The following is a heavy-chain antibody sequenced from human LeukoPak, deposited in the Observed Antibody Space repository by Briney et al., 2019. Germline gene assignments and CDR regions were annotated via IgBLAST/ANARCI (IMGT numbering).Heavy chain of an antibody. J-gene: IGHJ4*02. Sequence: SETLSLTCAGYGGSFSGYYWSWIRQPPGKGLEWIGEINHSGSTNYNPSLKSRVTISVDTSKNQFSLKLSSVTAADTAVYYCARGRSLTYCSGGSCPHYYFDYWGQGTLVTVSS. CDR2: INHSGST. D-gene: IGHD2-15*01. CDR3: ARGRSLTYCSGGSCPHYYFDY. CDR1: GGSFSGYY. V-gene: IGHV4-34*01.